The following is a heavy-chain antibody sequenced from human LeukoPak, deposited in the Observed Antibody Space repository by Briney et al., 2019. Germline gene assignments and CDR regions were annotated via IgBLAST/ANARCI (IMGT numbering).Heavy chain of an antibody. V-gene: IGHV3-30*04. CDR2: MSFDGSDQ. CDR1: GLTFRTYT. CDR3: ATSIMRSYFDY. Sequence: PGGSLRLSCPVSGLTFRTYTMNWIRQAPGKGLEWVASMSFDGSDQFYADSVRGRFTISRDNSKNTLFLQMSSLRSVDTVVVYCATSIMRSYFDYWGQGTLVSVSS. D-gene: IGHD3-16*01. J-gene: IGHJ4*02.